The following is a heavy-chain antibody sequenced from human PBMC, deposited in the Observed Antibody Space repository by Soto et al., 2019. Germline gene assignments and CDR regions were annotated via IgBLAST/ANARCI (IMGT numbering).Heavy chain of an antibody. Sequence: GGSLRLSCAASGFTFSSYGMHWVRQAPGKGLEWVAVIWYDGSNKYYADSVKGRFTISRDNSKNTLYLQMNSLRAEDTAVYYCASQGPYLTGTYLDAFDIWGQGTMVTVS. V-gene: IGHV3-33*01. CDR2: IWYDGSNK. CDR3: ASQGPYLTGTYLDAFDI. J-gene: IGHJ3*02. CDR1: GFTFSSYG. D-gene: IGHD3-9*01.